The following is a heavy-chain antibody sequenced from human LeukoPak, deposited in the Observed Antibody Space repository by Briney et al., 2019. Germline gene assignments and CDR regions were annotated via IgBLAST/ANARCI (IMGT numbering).Heavy chain of an antibody. CDR2: ISGYNGNT. Sequence: ASVKVSCKASGYTFTNYDITWVRQAPGQGLEWMGWISGYNGNTNYAQKFQGRVTMTTDTSTSTAYMELRSLRSDDTAVYYCARDYIEDGDYRGVSYYYYYGMDVWGQGTTVTVSS. CDR1: GYTFTNYD. V-gene: IGHV1-18*01. D-gene: IGHD4-17*01. J-gene: IGHJ6*02. CDR3: ARDYIEDGDYRGVSYYYYYGMDV.